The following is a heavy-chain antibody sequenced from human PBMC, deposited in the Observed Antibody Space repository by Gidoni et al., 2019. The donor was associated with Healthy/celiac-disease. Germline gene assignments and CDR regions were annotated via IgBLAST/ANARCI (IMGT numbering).Heavy chain of an antibody. Sequence: EGQLVESGGGLVQPGGSLRLSCAASGFTFSSYSMTWVGPAPGKGLGWVSYISSSSSTIYYADSVKGRFPISRDNAKNSLYLQMNSLRAEDTAVYYCARDRSTRVVVARRSDYYYYGMDVWGQGTTVTVSS. CDR2: ISSSSSTI. CDR1: GFTFSSYS. V-gene: IGHV3-48*01. CDR3: ARDRSTRVVVARRSDYYYYGMDV. J-gene: IGHJ6*02. D-gene: IGHD2-15*01.